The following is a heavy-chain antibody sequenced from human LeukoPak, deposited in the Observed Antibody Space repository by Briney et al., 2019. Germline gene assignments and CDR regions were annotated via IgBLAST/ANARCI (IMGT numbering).Heavy chain of an antibody. CDR1: GFPFSSYT. CDR2: ITSSMSTI. CDR3: ARDRCSGGTCYLFDY. D-gene: IGHD2-15*01. J-gene: IGHJ4*02. Sequence: PGGSLRLSCAASGFPFSSYTMNWVRQAPGKGLEWVSSITSSMSTIYYADSVKGRFTISRDNAKNSLYLQMNSLRAEDTAVYYCARDRCSGGTCYLFDYWGQGTLVTVSS. V-gene: IGHV3-21*01.